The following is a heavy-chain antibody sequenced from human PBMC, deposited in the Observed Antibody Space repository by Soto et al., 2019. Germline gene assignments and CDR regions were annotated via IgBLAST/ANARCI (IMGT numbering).Heavy chain of an antibody. CDR3: AHSIAPRPDHYYYGMDV. D-gene: IGHD3-16*02. V-gene: IGHV2-5*01. CDR2: IYWNDDK. CDR1: GFSLSTSGVG. Sequence: GSGPTLVNPTQTLTLTCTFSGFSLSTSGVGVGWIRQPPGKALEWLALIYWNDDKRYSPSLKSRLTITKDTSKNQVVLTMTNMDPVDTATYYCAHSIAPRPDHYYYGMDVWGQGTTVTVSS. J-gene: IGHJ6*02.